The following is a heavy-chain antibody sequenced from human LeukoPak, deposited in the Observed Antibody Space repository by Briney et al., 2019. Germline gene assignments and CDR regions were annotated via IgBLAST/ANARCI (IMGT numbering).Heavy chain of an antibody. J-gene: IGHJ4*02. Sequence: KTSETLSLTCTVSGGSISSSSYYWGWIRQPPGKGLEWIGSIYYSGSTYDNPSLKSRVTISIDTSKNQFSLKLSSVTAADTAVYYCATLGSSTIYSFDYWGQGILVTVSS. CDR1: GGSISSSSYY. CDR3: ATLGSSTIYSFDY. D-gene: IGHD6-13*01. V-gene: IGHV4-39*01. CDR2: IYYSGST.